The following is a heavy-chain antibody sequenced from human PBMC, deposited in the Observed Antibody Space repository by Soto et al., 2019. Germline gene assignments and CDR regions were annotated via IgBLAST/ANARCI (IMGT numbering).Heavy chain of an antibody. CDR3: AKDRPGHSVVVAAIFRHSLDY. V-gene: IGHV3-23*01. D-gene: IGHD2-21*02. Sequence: GGSLRLSCAASGFTFSSYAMSWVRQAPGKGLEWVSAISGSGGSTYYADSVKGRFTISRDNSKNTLYLQMNSLTAADTAVYYWAKDRPGHSVVVAAIFRHSLDYWGQGTLVTVSS. J-gene: IGHJ4*02. CDR1: GFTFSSYA. CDR2: ISGSGGST.